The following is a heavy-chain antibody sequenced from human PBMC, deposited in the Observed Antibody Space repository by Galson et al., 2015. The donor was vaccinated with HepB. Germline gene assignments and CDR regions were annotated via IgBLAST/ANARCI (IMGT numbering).Heavy chain of an antibody. CDR1: GYSFTDYW. V-gene: IGHV5-51*01. D-gene: IGHD1-26*01. CDR3: ARQNARGYSGSYLDFDY. CDR2: IYPGDSDT. Sequence: QSGAEVKKPGESLKISCKGSGYSFTDYWIAWVRQMPGKGLEWMGIIYPGDSDTRYSPSFQGQVTISADKSITTAYLQWSSLKASDTAMYYCARQNARGYSGSYLDFDYWGQGTLVTVSS. J-gene: IGHJ4*02.